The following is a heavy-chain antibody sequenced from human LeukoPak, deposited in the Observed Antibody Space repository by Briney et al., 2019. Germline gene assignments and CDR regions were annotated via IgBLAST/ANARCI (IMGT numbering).Heavy chain of an antibody. CDR1: GYTLTELS. CDR3: ATSHYYGSGSYYNGLGY. D-gene: IGHD3-10*01. J-gene: IGHJ4*02. CDR2: FDPEDGET. V-gene: IGHV1-24*01. Sequence: ASVKVSCKVSGYTLTELSMHWVRQAPGKGLEWMGGFDPEDGETIYAQKFQGRVTMTEDTSTDTAYIELSSLRSEDTAVYYCATSHYYGSGSYYNGLGYWGQGTLVTVSS.